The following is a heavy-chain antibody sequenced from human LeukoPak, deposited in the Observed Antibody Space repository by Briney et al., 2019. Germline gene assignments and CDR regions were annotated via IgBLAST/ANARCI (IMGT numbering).Heavy chain of an antibody. Sequence: ASVKVSCTASGGTFSSYAISWVRQAPGQGLEWMGGIIPIFGTANYAQKFQGRVTITADESTSTAYMELSSLRSEDTAVYYCARGTQLLNYYGMDVWGQGTTVTVSS. D-gene: IGHD2-2*01. CDR3: ARGTQLLNYYGMDV. J-gene: IGHJ6*02. CDR1: GGTFSSYA. V-gene: IGHV1-69*13. CDR2: IIPIFGTA.